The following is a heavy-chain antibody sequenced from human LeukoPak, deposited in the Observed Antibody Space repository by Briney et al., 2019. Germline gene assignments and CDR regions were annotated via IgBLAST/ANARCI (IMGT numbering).Heavy chain of an antibody. J-gene: IGHJ4*02. CDR1: GFTFSSYA. V-gene: IGHV3-23*01. Sequence: PGGSLRLSCAASGFTFSSYAMSWVRQAPGKGLEWVSAISGSGGSTYYADSVKGRFTISRDNAKNSLYLQMNSLRAEDTAVYYCARGDDYYDSSGQNRDYWGQGTLVTVSS. CDR2: ISGSGGST. CDR3: ARGDDYYDSSGQNRDY. D-gene: IGHD3-22*01.